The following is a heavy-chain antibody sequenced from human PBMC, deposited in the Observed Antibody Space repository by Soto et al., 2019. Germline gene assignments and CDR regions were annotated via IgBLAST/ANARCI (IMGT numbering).Heavy chain of an antibody. CDR2: TYYRSKWYY. CDR1: GDSISCGSAS. V-gene: IGHV6-1*01. J-gene: IGHJ5*01. CDR3: TRNVGSSWLDS. Sequence: SQTLSLTCAISGDSISCGSASWNWIKQTPSRGLEWLGRTYYRSKWYYDYAVSVNSRMTITPDTSKNQLSLQLSSVSPEDTAVYYCTRNVGSSWLDSWGQGTLVTVSS.